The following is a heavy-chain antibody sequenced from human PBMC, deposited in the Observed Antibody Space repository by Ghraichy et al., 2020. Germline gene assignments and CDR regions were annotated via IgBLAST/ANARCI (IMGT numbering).Heavy chain of an antibody. CDR1: GGSISSSTYY. J-gene: IGHJ5*02. D-gene: IGHD6-19*01. Sequence: SETLSLTCTVSGGSISSSTYYWGWIRQPPGKGLEWIGSIYYSGSTYYNPSLKSRVTISVDTSKNQFSLKLNSVTTADTAVYYCARREIAVAEGWFDPWGQGTLVTVSS. CDR2: IYYSGST. CDR3: ARREIAVAEGWFDP. V-gene: IGHV4-39*01.